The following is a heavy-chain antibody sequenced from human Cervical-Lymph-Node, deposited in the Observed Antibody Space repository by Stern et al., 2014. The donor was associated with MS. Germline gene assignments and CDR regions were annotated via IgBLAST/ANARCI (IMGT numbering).Heavy chain of an antibody. Sequence: QDQLVQSGDEVKKPGSSVKVSCKASRDTFSHYALSWVRQAPEHGLEWMGGIIPGPGTTSYAQKFQGRITISADTSTNTLYMELSSLRSEDTAVYFCARDQGDYGSGSENSWFDPWGQGTLVTVSS. CDR2: IIPGPGTT. CDR1: RDTFSHYA. CDR3: ARDQGDYGSGSENSWFDP. J-gene: IGHJ5*02. D-gene: IGHD3-10*01. V-gene: IGHV1-69*14.